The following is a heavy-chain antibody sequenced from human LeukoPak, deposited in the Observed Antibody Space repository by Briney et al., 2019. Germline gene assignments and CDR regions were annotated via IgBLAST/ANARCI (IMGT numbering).Heavy chain of an antibody. V-gene: IGHV5-51*01. CDR3: ARLNRGALFDY. D-gene: IGHD1-14*01. J-gene: IGHJ4*02. CDR1: GYSFTNYW. CDR2: IYPGDSDT. Sequence: NHGESLKISCKGSGYSFTNYWIGWVRQMPGKGLEWMGIIYPGDSDTKYSPSFQGQVTISADKSISTAYLQWSSLEASDTAMYYCARLNRGALFDYWGQGTLVTVSS.